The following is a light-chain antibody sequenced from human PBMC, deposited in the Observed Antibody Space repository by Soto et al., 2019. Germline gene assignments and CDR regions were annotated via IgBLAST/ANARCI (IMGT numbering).Light chain of an antibody. CDR3: SSYGGNSNYV. Sequence: QSVLTQPPSASGSPGQSVTISCTGTSSDVGLYDYVSWYQQHPGKVPKLLIYKVTQRPSGVPDRFSGSKSGNTASLTVSGLQAEGEADYYCSSYGGNSNYVFGTGTKVTVL. V-gene: IGLV2-8*01. J-gene: IGLJ1*01. CDR2: KVT. CDR1: SSDVGLYDY.